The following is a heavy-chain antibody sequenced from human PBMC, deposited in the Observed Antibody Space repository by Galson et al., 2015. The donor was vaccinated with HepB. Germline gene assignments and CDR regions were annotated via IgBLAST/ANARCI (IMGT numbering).Heavy chain of an antibody. CDR3: ARTRVGAVRQDKSGYFDY. Sequence: SLRLSCAASGFTFEDYDMTWVRQAPGKGLEWVSGINWNGDSTDHADSVKGRFTISRDNAKNSLFLQMNSLRAEDTALYYCARTRVGAVRQDKSGYFDYWGQGTLVTVSS. CDR2: INWNGDST. D-gene: IGHD1-26*01. V-gene: IGHV3-20*04. CDR1: GFTFEDYD. J-gene: IGHJ4*02.